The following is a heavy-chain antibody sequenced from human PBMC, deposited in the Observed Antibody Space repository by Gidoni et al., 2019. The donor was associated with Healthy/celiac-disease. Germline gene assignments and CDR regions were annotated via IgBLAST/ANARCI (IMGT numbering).Heavy chain of an antibody. CDR3: ARDKQPNYYDSSGFDY. D-gene: IGHD3-22*01. Sequence: QVQLQESGPGLVKPSETLSLTCTVPGYSISSGYYWGWIRQPPGKGLEWIGSIYHSGSTYYNPSLKIRVTISVDTSKNQFSLKLSSVTAADTAVYYCARDKQPNYYDSSGFDYWGQGTLVTVSS. V-gene: IGHV4-38-2*02. J-gene: IGHJ4*02. CDR1: GYSISSGYY. CDR2: IYHSGST.